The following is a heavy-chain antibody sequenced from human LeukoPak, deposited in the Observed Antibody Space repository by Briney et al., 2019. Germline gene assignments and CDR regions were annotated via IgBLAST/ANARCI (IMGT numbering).Heavy chain of an antibody. Sequence: SVKVSCKASGYTFSNFGISWVRQAPGQGLEWMGGIIPVFGTTNYAQKFQGRVTITADESTSTAYMELSSLRSEDTAVYYCARFLVLRGSGTYRYYFDYWGQGTLVTVSS. J-gene: IGHJ4*02. CDR2: IIPVFGTT. CDR3: ARFLVLRGSGTYRYYFDY. D-gene: IGHD3-10*01. V-gene: IGHV1-69*13. CDR1: GYTFSNFG.